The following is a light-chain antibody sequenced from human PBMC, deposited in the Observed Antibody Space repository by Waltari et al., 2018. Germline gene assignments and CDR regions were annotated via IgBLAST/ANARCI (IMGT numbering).Light chain of an antibody. V-gene: IGLV10-54*01. CDR3: SAWDTSLSAVV. CDR1: SHNVGNQG. Sequence: QAGLTQPPSVSKGLRQTATLTCTGNSHNVGNQGAAWLQQHQGPPPKLLSYRNNDRPSGISERFSASRSGNTASLTITGLQPEDEADYYCSAWDTSLSAVVFGGGTKVTVL. CDR2: RNN. J-gene: IGLJ2*01.